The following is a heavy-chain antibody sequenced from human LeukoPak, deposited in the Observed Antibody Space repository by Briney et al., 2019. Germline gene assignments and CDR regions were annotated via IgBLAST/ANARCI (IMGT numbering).Heavy chain of an antibody. CDR3: ARDHGWLAENNWFDP. CDR2: IYHSGST. CDR1: GYSISSGYY. Sequence: SETLSLTCTVSGYSISSGYYWGWIRQPPGKGLEWIGIIYHSGSTYYNPSLRSRVTISVDTSKNQFSLKLSSVTAADTAVYYCARDHGWLAENNWFDPWGQGTLVTVSS. J-gene: IGHJ5*02. D-gene: IGHD6-19*01. V-gene: IGHV4-38-2*02.